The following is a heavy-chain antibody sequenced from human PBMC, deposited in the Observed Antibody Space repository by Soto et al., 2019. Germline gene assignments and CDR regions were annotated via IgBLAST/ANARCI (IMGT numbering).Heavy chain of an antibody. Sequence: QLQLQESGPGLVKPSETLSLTCTVSGASIISTTKYWGWIRQPPGRGLEWIGTISSIGSTYYNPSLEGRVTISVDTSKNQFSLKRTSVTAADTGRYYCARQDHCDYEFFFDYWGQGTLVTVSS. D-gene: IGHD4-17*01. CDR2: ISSIGST. CDR3: ARQDHCDYEFFFDY. CDR1: GASIISTTKY. J-gene: IGHJ4*02. V-gene: IGHV4-39*01.